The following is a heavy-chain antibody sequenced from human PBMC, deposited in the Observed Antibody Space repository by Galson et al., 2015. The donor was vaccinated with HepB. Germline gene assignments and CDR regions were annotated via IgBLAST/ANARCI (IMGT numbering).Heavy chain of an antibody. CDR3: TTEGYCSSTSCYYYCYYGMDV. Sequence: SLRLSCAASGFTFSNAWMSWVRQAPGKGLGWVGRIKSKTDGGTTDYAAPVKGRFTISRDDSKNTLYLQMNSLKTEDTAVYYCTTEGYCSSTSCYYYCYYGMDVWGQGTTVTVSS. CDR1: GFTFSNAW. J-gene: IGHJ6*02. V-gene: IGHV3-15*01. D-gene: IGHD2-2*01. CDR2: IKSKTDGGTT.